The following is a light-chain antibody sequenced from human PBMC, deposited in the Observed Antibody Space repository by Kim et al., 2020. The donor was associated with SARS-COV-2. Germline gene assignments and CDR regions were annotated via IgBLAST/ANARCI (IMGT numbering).Light chain of an antibody. J-gene: IGKJ3*01. V-gene: IGKV1-39*01. CDR3: HQRYITPFT. Sequence: DIQMTQSPSSLSASVGDRVTITCRTTQSISSHLNWYQQKPGRAPKLLISAASTLQGGVPSRFSGSGSETDFTLTISSLQPEDFATYFCHQRYITPFTFGPGTKVDIK. CDR2: AAS. CDR1: QSISSH.